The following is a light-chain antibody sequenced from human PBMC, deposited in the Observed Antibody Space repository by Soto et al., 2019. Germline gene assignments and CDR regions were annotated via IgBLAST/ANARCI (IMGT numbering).Light chain of an antibody. V-gene: IGLV2-23*02. Sequence: QSVLTQPASVSGSPGQSITISCTGTSSDVGSYNLVSRYQQHPGKAPKLMIYEVSKRPSGVSNRFSGSKSGNTASLTISGLQAEDEADYYCCSYAGSSTFGVFGGGTKLTVL. CDR1: SSDVGSYNL. CDR3: CSYAGSSTFGV. J-gene: IGLJ2*01. CDR2: EVS.